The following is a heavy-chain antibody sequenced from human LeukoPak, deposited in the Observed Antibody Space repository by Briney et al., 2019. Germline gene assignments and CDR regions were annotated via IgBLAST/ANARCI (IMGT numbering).Heavy chain of an antibody. V-gene: IGHV1-18*01. CDR3: ARVEYYYDSSGYFPPDY. Sequence: GASVKVSCKASGYTFTSYGISWVRQAPGQGLDWMGWISAYNGNTNYAQKLQGRVTMTTDTSTSTAYMELRSLRSDDTAVYYCARVEYYYDSSGYFPPDYWGQGTLVTVSS. D-gene: IGHD3-22*01. J-gene: IGHJ4*02. CDR2: ISAYNGNT. CDR1: GYTFTSYG.